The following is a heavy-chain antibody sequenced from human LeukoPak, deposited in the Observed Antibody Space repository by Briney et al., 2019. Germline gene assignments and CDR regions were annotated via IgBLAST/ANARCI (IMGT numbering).Heavy chain of an antibody. CDR2: IYYSGST. D-gene: IGHD6-13*01. V-gene: IGHV4-39*07. Sequence: SSETLSLTCTVSGGSISSSSYYWGWIRQPPGKGLEWIGSIYYSGSTYYNPSLKSRVTISVDTSKNQFSLKLSSVTAADTAVYYCAREQFIAALLWGQGTLVTVSS. J-gene: IGHJ4*02. CDR1: GGSISSSSYY. CDR3: AREQFIAALL.